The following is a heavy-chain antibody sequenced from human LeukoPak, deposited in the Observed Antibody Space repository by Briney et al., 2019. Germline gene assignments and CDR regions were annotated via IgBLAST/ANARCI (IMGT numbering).Heavy chain of an antibody. CDR1: GFTVSSNY. Sequence: GGSLRLSCAASGFTVSSNYMSWVRQAPGKGLEWVSVIYSGGSTYYADSVKGRFTISRDNSKNTLYLQINSLRAEDTAVYYCARSHGSGSSKNYYYYYMDVWGKGTTVTISS. D-gene: IGHD3-10*01. J-gene: IGHJ6*03. CDR2: IYSGGST. CDR3: ARSHGSGSSKNYYYYYMDV. V-gene: IGHV3-53*01.